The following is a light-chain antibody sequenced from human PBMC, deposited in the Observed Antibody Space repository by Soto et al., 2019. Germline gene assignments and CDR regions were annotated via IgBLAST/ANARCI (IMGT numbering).Light chain of an antibody. CDR3: QQYGSSPPT. Sequence: EIVLTQSPGTLSLSPGERGTLSCRASQSVSSDSVAWYQQKPGQAPRLLIYGASSRVAGIPARFRGAGSGTDFSLTISRLEPEDFAVYVCQQYGSSPPTLGQGTKVEVK. J-gene: IGKJ1*01. CDR1: QSVSSDS. CDR2: GAS. V-gene: IGKV3-20*01.